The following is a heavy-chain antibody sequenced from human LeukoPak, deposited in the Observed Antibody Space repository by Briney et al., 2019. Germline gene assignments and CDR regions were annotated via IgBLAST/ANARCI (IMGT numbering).Heavy chain of an antibody. CDR2: ISGSSRYK. J-gene: IGHJ4*02. CDR1: KFTFNDYT. CDR3: AKRGDQYYFDS. Sequence: PGGSLRLSCAASKFTFNDYTTNWVRQTPGRGLEWVSSISGSSRYKHYADSVRGRFTISRDNAKNSLYLQMNSLTAEDTAVYYCAKRGDQYYFDSWGQGALVTVSS. D-gene: IGHD2-2*01. V-gene: IGHV3-21*01.